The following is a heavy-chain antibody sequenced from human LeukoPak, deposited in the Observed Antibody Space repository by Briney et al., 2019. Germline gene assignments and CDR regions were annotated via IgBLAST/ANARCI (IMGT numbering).Heavy chain of an antibody. Sequence: SETLSLTCTVSGGSISSYYWSWIRQPPGKGLEWIGYIYYSGSTNYNPSLKSRVTISVDTSKNQFSLKLSSVTAADTAVYYCARGGGTEMATGPHYYYGMDVWGQGTTVTVSS. CDR1: GGSISSYY. J-gene: IGHJ6*02. D-gene: IGHD5-24*01. V-gene: IGHV4-59*01. CDR2: IYYSGST. CDR3: ARGGGTEMATGPHYYYGMDV.